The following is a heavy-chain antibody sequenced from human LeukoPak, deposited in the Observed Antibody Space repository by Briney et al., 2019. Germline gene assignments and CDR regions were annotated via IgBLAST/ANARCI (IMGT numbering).Heavy chain of an antibody. V-gene: IGHV1-46*01. D-gene: IGHD4/OR15-4a*01. Sequence: ASVNVSCKASGFTFINYYMHWVRQAPGQRLEWLGIINLSGGSTHYPQKFQDRVTMTRDTSTSTVYMELSRLRSEDTAVYYCARDLDYGEKSEDYWGQGTLVTVSS. CDR2: INLSGGST. J-gene: IGHJ4*02. CDR3: ARDLDYGEKSEDY. CDR1: GFTFINYY.